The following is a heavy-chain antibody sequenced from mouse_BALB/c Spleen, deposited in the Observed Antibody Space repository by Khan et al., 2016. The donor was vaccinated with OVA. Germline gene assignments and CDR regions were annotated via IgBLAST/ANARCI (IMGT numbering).Heavy chain of an antibody. CDR3: ARMNA. J-gene: IGHJ2*01. CDR1: GFNIKDTY. V-gene: IGHV14-3*02. Sequence: IQLVQSGAELAKPGASVKLSCTASGFNIKDTYMHWVKQRPEQGLEWIGRIDPANGNTKYDPKFQGKATITADTSSNTAYLQLSSLTSEDTAVYYCARMNAWGQGTTLTVAS. CDR2: IDPANGNT.